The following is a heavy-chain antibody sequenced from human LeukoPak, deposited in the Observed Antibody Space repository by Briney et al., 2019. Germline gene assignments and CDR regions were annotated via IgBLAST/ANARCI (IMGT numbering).Heavy chain of an antibody. CDR3: AKDSGGTYFYYYYYMDV. CDR1: GFTFSRYS. Sequence: GGSLRLSCAASGFTFSRYSMSWVRQAPGKGLEWVSAISGSGTTIYYADSVKGRFTISRDNSKNTLCLQINSLRAEDTAVYYCAKDSGGTYFYYYYYMDVWGKGTTVTVSS. J-gene: IGHJ6*03. D-gene: IGHD1-26*01. CDR2: ISGSGTTI. V-gene: IGHV3-23*01.